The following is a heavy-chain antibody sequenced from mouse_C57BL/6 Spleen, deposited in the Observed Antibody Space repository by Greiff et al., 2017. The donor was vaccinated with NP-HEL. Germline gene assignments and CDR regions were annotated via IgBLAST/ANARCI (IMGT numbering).Heavy chain of an antibody. D-gene: IGHD1-1*01. Sequence: VKLQQPGAELVKPGASVKLSCKASGYTFTSYWMQWVKQRPGQGLEWIGEIDPSDSYTNYNQKFKGKATLTVDTSSSTAYMQLSSLTSEDSAVYYCARYGSSNSYWYFDVWGTGTTVTVSS. CDR2: IDPSDSYT. CDR3: ARYGSSNSYWYFDV. V-gene: IGHV1-50*01. CDR1: GYTFTSYW. J-gene: IGHJ1*03.